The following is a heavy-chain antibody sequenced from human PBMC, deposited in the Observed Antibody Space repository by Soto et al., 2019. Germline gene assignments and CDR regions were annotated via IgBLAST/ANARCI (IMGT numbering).Heavy chain of an antibody. D-gene: IGHD6-13*01. V-gene: IGHV3-33*01. Sequence: QVQLVESGGGVVQPGRSLRLSCAASGFTFSSYGMHWVRQAPGKGLEWVAVIWYDGSNKYYADSVKGRFTISRDNSKNTLYLQMNSLRAEDTAVYYCVRDMGSSWYSYYFDYWGQGTLVTVSS. CDR2: IWYDGSNK. CDR1: GFTFSSYG. CDR3: VRDMGSSWYSYYFDY. J-gene: IGHJ4*02.